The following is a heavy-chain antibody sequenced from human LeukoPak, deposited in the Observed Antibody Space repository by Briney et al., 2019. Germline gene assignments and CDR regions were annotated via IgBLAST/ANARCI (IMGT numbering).Heavy chain of an antibody. CDR2: ISGSGSST. J-gene: IGHJ4*02. CDR1: GFRFSSYA. CDR3: AKDSDSSGWYFDY. Sequence: GGSLRLSCAVSGFRFSSYAMNWVRQGPGKGLEWVSDISGSGSSTYYADSVKGRLTISRDNSKNTLYLQMNSLRAEDTAVYYCAKDSDSSGWYFDYWGQGTLVTVSS. D-gene: IGHD6-19*01. V-gene: IGHV3-23*01.